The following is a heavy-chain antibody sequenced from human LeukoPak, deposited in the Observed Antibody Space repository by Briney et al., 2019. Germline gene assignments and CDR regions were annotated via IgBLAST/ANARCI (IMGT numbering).Heavy chain of an antibody. Sequence: GGSLGLSCAASGFSFSSYAMSWVRQAPGKGLEWVSSISGSGDNTYYAESVKGRFTISRDNSKSTLFLQMNSLRAEDTAVFYCAKRSGYTTGWFFDFWGQGTLVTVSS. CDR3: AKRSGYTTGWFFDF. CDR2: ISGSGDNT. CDR1: GFSFSSYA. J-gene: IGHJ4*02. D-gene: IGHD6-19*01. V-gene: IGHV3-23*01.